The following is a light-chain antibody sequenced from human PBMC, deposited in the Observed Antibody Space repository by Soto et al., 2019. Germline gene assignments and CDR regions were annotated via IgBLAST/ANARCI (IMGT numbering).Light chain of an antibody. CDR2: DVI. V-gene: IGLV2-8*01. Sequence: QSALTQPPSASGSPGQSVTISCTGTSRDIGGYDFVSWYQQHPGKAPNLLIYDVIKRPSGVPDRFSGSKSGNTASLTVSGRQTDDEADYYCSSYGGSNNLLFGGGTKLTVL. CDR1: SRDIGGYDF. J-gene: IGLJ2*01. CDR3: SSYGGSNNLL.